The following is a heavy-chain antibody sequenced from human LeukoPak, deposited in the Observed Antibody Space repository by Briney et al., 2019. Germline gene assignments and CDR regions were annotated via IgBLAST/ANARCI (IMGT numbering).Heavy chain of an antibody. CDR3: ARSKSSSWYFDY. V-gene: IGHV4-38-2*01. CDR1: GYPISSGYY. CDR2: IYHSGST. D-gene: IGHD6-13*01. J-gene: IGHJ4*02. Sequence: SETLSLTCAVSGYPISSGYYWGWIRQPPGKGLEWIGSIYHSGSTYYNPSLMSRVTKSVDTSKNQFSLRLSSVTAADTAVYYCARSKSSSWYFDYWGQGTLVPVSS.